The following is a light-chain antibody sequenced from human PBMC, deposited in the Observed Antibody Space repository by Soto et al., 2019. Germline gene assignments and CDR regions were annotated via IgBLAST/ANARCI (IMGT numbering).Light chain of an antibody. CDR3: CSYAGSNYNV. CDR1: SSDVGGYNY. V-gene: IGLV2-8*01. CDR2: EVS. J-gene: IGLJ1*01. Sequence: QSALTQPPSASGSPGQSVTISCTGTSSDVGGYNYVSWYQQHPGKAPKLMISEVSKRPSGVPDRFSGSKSGNTASLTVSGLQAEDEADYYCCSYAGSNYNVFGTGTKLTVL.